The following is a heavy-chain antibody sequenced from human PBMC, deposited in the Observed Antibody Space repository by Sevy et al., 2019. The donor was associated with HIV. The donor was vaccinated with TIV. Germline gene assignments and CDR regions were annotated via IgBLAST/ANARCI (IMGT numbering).Heavy chain of an antibody. Sequence: SEILSLTCTVSGGSISSYYWSWIRQPPGKGLEWIGNIYYSGSTNYNPSLKSRVTISVDTSKNQFSLKLRSVTAGDTAVYYCARENYGDYVDYWGQGTLVTVSS. CDR1: GGSISSYY. CDR3: ARENYGDYVDY. V-gene: IGHV4-59*01. CDR2: IYYSGST. J-gene: IGHJ4*02. D-gene: IGHD4-17*01.